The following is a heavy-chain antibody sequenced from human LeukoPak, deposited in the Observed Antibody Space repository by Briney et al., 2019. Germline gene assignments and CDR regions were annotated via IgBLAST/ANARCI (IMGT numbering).Heavy chain of an antibody. CDR3: AKDLEVHYYDSSGYYFDY. CDR2: ISGSGGST. Sequence: PGGSLRLSCAASGFTFSSCAMSWVRQAPGKGLEWVSAISGSGGSTYYADSVKGRFTISRDNSKNTLYLQMNSLRAEDTAVYYCAKDLEVHYYDSSGYYFDYWGQGTLVTVSS. J-gene: IGHJ4*02. CDR1: GFTFSSCA. V-gene: IGHV3-23*01. D-gene: IGHD3-22*01.